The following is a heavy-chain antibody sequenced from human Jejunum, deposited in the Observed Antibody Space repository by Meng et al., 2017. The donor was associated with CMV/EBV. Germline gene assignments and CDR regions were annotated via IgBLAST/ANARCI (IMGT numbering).Heavy chain of an antibody. J-gene: IGHJ5*02. CDR2: IYDSGST. D-gene: IGHD1/OR15-1a*01. CDR1: GVSISSYY. V-gene: IGHV4-59*01. CDR3: ARNKAGNWFDP. Sequence: VAGVSISSYYWSWIRQPPGKGLEWIGYIYDSGSTNYNPSLKSRVTISVDTSKNQFSLKLSSVTAADTAVYYCARNKAGNWFDPWGQGTLVTVSS.